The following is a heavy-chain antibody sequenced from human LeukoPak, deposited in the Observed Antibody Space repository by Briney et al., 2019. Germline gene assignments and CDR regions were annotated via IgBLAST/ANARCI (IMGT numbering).Heavy chain of an antibody. J-gene: IGHJ5*02. CDR3: VRSPACSSGTCYPNWFDP. V-gene: IGHV5-51*01. CDR1: GYSFTNNW. CDR2: TYPGDSNT. D-gene: IGHD2-15*01. Sequence: GESLKISCKGSGYSFTNNWIGWVRQMPGKGLEWMGITYPGDSNTRYSPSFQGQVTISADKSISSAYLQWSSLKSSDTAMYYCVRSPACSSGTCYPNWFDPWGQGTLVTVSS.